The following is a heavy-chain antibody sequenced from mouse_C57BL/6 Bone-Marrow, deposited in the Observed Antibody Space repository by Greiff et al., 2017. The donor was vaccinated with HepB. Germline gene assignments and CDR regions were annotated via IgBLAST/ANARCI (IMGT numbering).Heavy chain of an antibody. Sequence: QVQLKESGAELVRPGASVKLSCKASGYTFTDYYINWVKQRPGQGLEWIARIYPGSGNTYYNEKFKGKATLTAEKSSSTAYMQLSSLTSEDSAVYFCARDYYGSMDYWGQGTSVTVSS. CDR3: ARDYYGSMDY. D-gene: IGHD1-1*01. CDR2: IYPGSGNT. CDR1: GYTFTDYY. J-gene: IGHJ4*01. V-gene: IGHV1-76*01.